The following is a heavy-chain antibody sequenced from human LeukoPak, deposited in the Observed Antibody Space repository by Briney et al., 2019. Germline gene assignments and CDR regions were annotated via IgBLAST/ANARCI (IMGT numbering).Heavy chain of an antibody. CDR2: INHSGST. CDR1: GGSFSGYY. J-gene: IGHJ4*02. V-gene: IGHV4-34*01. CDR3: ARGYYYDSSGYTFGDY. Sequence: SETLSLTCAVYGGSFSGYYWSWIRQPPGKGLEWIGEINHSGSTNYNPSLKSRVTISVDTSKNQFSLKLSSVTAADTAVYYCARGYYYDSSGYTFGDYWGQGTLVTVSS. D-gene: IGHD3-22*01.